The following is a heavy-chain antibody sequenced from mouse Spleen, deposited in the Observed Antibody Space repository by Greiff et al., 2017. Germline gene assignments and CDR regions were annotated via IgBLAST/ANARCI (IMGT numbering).Heavy chain of an antibody. D-gene: IGHD1-1*01. Sequence: QVHVKQPGTELVKPGASVKLSCKASGYTFTSYWMHWVKQRPGQGLEWIGNINPSNGGTNYNEKFKSKATLTVDKSSSTAYMQLSSLTSEDSAVYYCARWDYYGSNFDYWGQGTTLTVSS. V-gene: IGHV1-53*01. CDR3: ARWDYYGSNFDY. CDR1: GYTFTSYW. J-gene: IGHJ2*01. CDR2: INPSNGGT.